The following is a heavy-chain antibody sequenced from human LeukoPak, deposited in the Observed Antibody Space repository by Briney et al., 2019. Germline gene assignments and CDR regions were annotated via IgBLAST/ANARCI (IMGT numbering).Heavy chain of an antibody. D-gene: IGHD3-10*01. CDR1: GFSFSDAW. CDR3: TTYGSGRKFDY. V-gene: IGHV3-15*04. Sequence: GGSLRLSCAASGFSFSDAWMSWVRQIPGKGLEWVGRIESKTDGGTTDYAAPVRGRFTISRDDSTNTLYLQMNSLKSEDTAVYYCTTYGSGRKFDYWGQGILVTVSS. J-gene: IGHJ4*02. CDR2: IESKTDGGTT.